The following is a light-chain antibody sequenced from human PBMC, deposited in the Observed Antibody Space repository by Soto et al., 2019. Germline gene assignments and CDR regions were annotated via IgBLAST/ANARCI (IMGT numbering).Light chain of an antibody. Sequence: QSALTQPASVSGSPGQSITFSCTGTSSDVGSYDYVSWHQQHPGKAPKLIIYDVNNRPSGVPSRFSGSKSGNTASLIISGLQTEDEDDYYCYAYSTSGTHVFGNGTKLTVL. CDR3: YAYSTSGTHV. CDR1: SSDVGSYDY. V-gene: IGLV2-14*03. J-gene: IGLJ1*01. CDR2: DVN.